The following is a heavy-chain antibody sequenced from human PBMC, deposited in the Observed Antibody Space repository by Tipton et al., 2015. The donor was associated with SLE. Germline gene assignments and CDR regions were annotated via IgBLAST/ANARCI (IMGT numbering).Heavy chain of an antibody. J-gene: IGHJ4*02. CDR2: IYYSGST. V-gene: IGHV4-59*01. CDR3: ARGAPRGYSGYDSIPLAAAGHTFDY. CDR1: GGSISSYY. D-gene: IGHD5-12*01. Sequence: TLSLTCTVSGGSISSYYWSWIRQPPGKGLEWIGYIYYSGSTNYNPSLKSRVTISVDTSKNQFSPKLSSVTAADTAVYYCARGAPRGYSGYDSIPLAAAGHTFDYWGQGPLVTVSS.